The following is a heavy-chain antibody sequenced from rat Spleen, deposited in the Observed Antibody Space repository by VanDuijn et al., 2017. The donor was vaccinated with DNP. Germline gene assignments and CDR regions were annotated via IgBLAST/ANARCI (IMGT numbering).Heavy chain of an antibody. V-gene: IGHV3-1*01. CDR1: GYSITSNY. CDR3: ARKHGTSHYVMDA. Sequence: EVQLQESGPGLVKPSQSLSLTCSVTGYSITSNYWGWIRKFPGNKMEWIGHISYSGTTSYNPSLKSRISITRNTSKNQFFLQLNSVTTEDPATYYCARKHGTSHYVMDAWGQGASVTVSS. J-gene: IGHJ4*01. D-gene: IGHD4-1*01. CDR2: ISYSGTT.